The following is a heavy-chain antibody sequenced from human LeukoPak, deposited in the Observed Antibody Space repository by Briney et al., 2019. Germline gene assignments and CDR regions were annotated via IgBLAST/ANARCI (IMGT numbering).Heavy chain of an antibody. CDR2: ISWNSGSV. D-gene: IGHD2-15*01. Sequence: PGRSLRLXCAASGFTFDDYAMHWVRQAPGKGLEWVSGISWNSGSVGYADSVKGRFTISRDNAMNSLYLQMNSLRAEDMALYYCAKGYCSGGSCCLDYWGQGTLVTVSS. CDR1: GFTFDDYA. J-gene: IGHJ4*02. CDR3: AKGYCSGGSCCLDY. V-gene: IGHV3-9*03.